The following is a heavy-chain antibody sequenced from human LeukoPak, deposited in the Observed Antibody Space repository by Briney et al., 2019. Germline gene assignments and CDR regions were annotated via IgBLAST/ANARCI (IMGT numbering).Heavy chain of an antibody. CDR3: AKVGLAYCSGGSCYPFDY. D-gene: IGHD2-15*01. J-gene: IGHJ4*02. V-gene: IGHV3-11*01. CDR2: ISSSGSTI. CDR1: GFTFSDYY. Sequence: GGSLRLSCAASGFTFSDYYMSWIRQAPGKGLEWVSYISSSGSTIYYADPVMGRFTISRDNSKNTLYLQMNSLKTEDTAVYYCAKVGLAYCSGGSCYPFDYWGQGTLVTVSS.